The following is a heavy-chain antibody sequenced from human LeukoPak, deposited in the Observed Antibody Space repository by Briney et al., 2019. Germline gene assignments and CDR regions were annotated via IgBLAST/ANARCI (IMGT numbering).Heavy chain of an antibody. CDR3: ARDCGYNWSVRYFDY. V-gene: IGHV4-39*07. J-gene: IGHJ4*02. CDR2: IYYSGST. CDR1: GDFISSRGYY. Sequence: SETLSLTCTVSGDFISSRGYYWAWIRQPPGKGLEWIGSIYYSGSTYYNPSLESRVSISVDTSKNQFSLKLSSVTAADTAIYYCARDCGYNWSVRYFDYWGQGALVTVSS. D-gene: IGHD1-20*01.